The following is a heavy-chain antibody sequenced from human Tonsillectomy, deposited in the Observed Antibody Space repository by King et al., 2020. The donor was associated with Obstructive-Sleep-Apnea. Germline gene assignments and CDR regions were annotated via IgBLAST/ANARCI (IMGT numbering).Heavy chain of an antibody. D-gene: IGHD3-3*01. V-gene: IGHV4-38-2*02. CDR3: ARPVRSGHYEGKRPPFDY. Sequence: VQLQESGPGLVKPSETLSLTCTVSGYSISSGYYWGWIRQPPGKGLEWVGSIYHRGSTYYNPFLKSRVTISVDTSKNQFSLKLSPVTAAATAGDYCARPVRSGHYEGKRPPFDYWGQGTLVTVSS. CDR2: IYHRGST. J-gene: IGHJ4*02. CDR1: GYSISSGYY.